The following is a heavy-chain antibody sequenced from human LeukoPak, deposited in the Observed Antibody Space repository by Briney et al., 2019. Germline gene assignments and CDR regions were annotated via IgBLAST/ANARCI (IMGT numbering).Heavy chain of an antibody. Sequence: SETLSLTCTGSAGCISSYYWSWIRQPPGKGLEWIGYIYYSGSTNYNPSLKSRVTISVDTSKNHFSLKLSSVTAADTAVYYCARDQSSGSYYHDAFDIWGQGTMVTVSS. CDR2: IYYSGST. CDR1: AGCISSYY. J-gene: IGHJ3*02. V-gene: IGHV4-59*01. CDR3: ARDQSSGSYYHDAFDI. D-gene: IGHD1-26*01.